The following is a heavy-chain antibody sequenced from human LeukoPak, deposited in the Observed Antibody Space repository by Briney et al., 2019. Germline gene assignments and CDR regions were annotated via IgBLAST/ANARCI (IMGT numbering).Heavy chain of an antibody. CDR2: IYSRDLT. Sequence: SETLSLNCTVSGGSFDSSYCWTWVRQTPGKGLEWVGTIYSRDLTYYNPSLTSRVTISADTSEHMFSLRLTSVTAADTAVYYCARQVGATSTSYCDYWGQGTLVTVSS. J-gene: IGHJ4*02. V-gene: IGHV4-39*01. CDR1: GGSFDSSYC. CDR3: ARQVGATSTSYCDY. D-gene: IGHD1-26*01.